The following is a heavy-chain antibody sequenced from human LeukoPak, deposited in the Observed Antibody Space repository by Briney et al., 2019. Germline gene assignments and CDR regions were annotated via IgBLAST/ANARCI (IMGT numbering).Heavy chain of an antibody. V-gene: IGHV3-30*03. CDR3: ARVRGSSDWYVDY. J-gene: IGHJ4*02. CDR1: GFTFSSYG. Sequence: PGGSLRLSCAASGFTFSSYGMHWVRQAPGKGLEWVAVISYDGSNKYYADSVKGRFTISRDNSKNTVFLQMSSLSAEDTAVYYCARVRGSSDWYVDYWGQGTLVTVSS. CDR2: ISYDGSNK. D-gene: IGHD2-2*01.